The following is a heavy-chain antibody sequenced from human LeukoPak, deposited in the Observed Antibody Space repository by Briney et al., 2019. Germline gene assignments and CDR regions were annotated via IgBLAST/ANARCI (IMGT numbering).Heavy chain of an antibody. CDR2: INHSGST. CDR1: GGSFSGYY. CDR3: ARGPNLGWPDAEYFQH. V-gene: IGHV4-34*01. J-gene: IGHJ1*01. D-gene: IGHD6-19*01. Sequence: SDTLSLTCAVYGGSFSGYYWSWIRQPPGKGLEWIGEINHSGSTNYNPSLKSRVTISVDTSKNQFSLKPSSVTAADTAVYYCARGPNLGWPDAEYFQHWGQGTLVTVSS.